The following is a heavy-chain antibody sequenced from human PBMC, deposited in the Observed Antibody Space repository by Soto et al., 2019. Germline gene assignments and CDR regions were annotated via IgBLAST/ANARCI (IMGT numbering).Heavy chain of an antibody. CDR1: GFTFSSYA. V-gene: IGHV3-64*01. CDR3: ARVRLGMATTRPLDY. D-gene: IGHD1-1*01. Sequence: GGSLRLSCAASGFTFSSYAMHWVRQAPGKGLEYVSGISPNGDIIFYANSVKGRFSISRDNSKSTLYLQMGSLKAEDTAFYYCARVRLGMATTRPLDYWGQGTLVTVSS. J-gene: IGHJ4*02. CDR2: ISPNGDII.